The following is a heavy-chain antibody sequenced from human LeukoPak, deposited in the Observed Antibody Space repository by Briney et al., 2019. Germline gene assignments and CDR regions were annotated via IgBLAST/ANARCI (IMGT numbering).Heavy chain of an antibody. CDR2: IYYSGST. J-gene: IGHJ4*02. CDR3: ARIDRALAGTMDY. CDR1: GGSISSYF. Sequence: SETLSLTCTVAGGSISSYFWSCIRQPPGKGLEWIGYIYYSGSTNYNPSLKSRVTMSVDTSNNQFSLKLSSVTAADTAVYYCARIDRALAGTMDYWGQGTLVTVSS. D-gene: IGHD6-19*01. V-gene: IGHV4-59*08.